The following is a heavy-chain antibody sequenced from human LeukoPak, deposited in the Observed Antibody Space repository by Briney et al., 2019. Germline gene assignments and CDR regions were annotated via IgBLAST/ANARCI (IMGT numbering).Heavy chain of an antibody. CDR3: ATGVLGYCSSTSCYEGFDP. V-gene: IGHV1-46*01. Sequence: ASVKVSCKASGYTFTSYYMHWVRQAPGQGLEGMGIINPSGGSTSYAQKFQGRVTMTRDTSTSTVYMELSSLRSEDTAVYYCATGVLGYCSSTSCYEGFDPWGQGTLVTVSS. CDR2: INPSGGST. D-gene: IGHD2-2*01. CDR1: GYTFTSYY. J-gene: IGHJ5*02.